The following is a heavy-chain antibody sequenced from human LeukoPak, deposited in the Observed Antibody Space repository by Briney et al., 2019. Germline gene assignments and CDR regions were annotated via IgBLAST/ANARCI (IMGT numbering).Heavy chain of an antibody. V-gene: IGHV3-11*04. D-gene: IGHD4-23*01. Sequence: KPGGSLRLSCAASGFTFSAYYMTWIRPAPGKGLEWVSYISRSGSTIYYADSVKGRFTISRDNAKNSLYLQMNRLRAEDTALYYGAKLPNYGGNPFDYWGQGTLVTVSS. CDR1: GFTFSAYY. CDR2: ISRSGSTI. J-gene: IGHJ4*02. CDR3: AKLPNYGGNPFDY.